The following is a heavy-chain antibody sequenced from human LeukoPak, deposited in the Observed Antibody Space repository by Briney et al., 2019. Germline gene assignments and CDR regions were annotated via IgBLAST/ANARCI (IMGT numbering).Heavy chain of an antibody. CDR1: GYTFTSYY. Sequence: ASVKVSCKASGYTFTSYYMQWVRQAPGQGLEWMGIINPSGGSTSYAQKFQGRVTMTRDTSTSTVYMELSSLRSEDTAVYYCARARGPLRFPSYYFDYWGQGTLVTVSS. V-gene: IGHV1-46*01. CDR2: INPSGGST. J-gene: IGHJ4*02. D-gene: IGHD3-3*01. CDR3: ARARGPLRFPSYYFDY.